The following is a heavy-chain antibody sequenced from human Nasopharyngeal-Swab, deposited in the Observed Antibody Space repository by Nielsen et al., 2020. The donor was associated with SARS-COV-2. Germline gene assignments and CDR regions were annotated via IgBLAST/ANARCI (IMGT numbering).Heavy chain of an antibody. D-gene: IGHD1-14*01. CDR1: GFTFSSYA. J-gene: IGHJ3*02. CDR2: ISYDGSNK. CDR3: ARDTGWPDDAFDI. V-gene: IGHV3-30-3*01. Sequence: SLKISCAASGFTFSSYAMHWVRQSPGKGLEWVAVISYDGSNKYYADSVKGRFTISRDNSKNTLYLQMNSLRAEDTAVYYCARDTGWPDDAFDIWGQGTMVTVSS.